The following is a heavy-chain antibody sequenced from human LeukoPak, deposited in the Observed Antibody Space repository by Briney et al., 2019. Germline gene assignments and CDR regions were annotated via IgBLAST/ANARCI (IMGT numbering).Heavy chain of an antibody. Sequence: SETLSLTCAVPGASISSSYWSWIRQPPGKGLEYIGYIQHSDINYNPSLKSRVTMTLDTSTNQFSLKLTSVTAADTAIYYCTKVLRGYSDYGDWGQGTLVTVSS. CDR3: TKVLRGYSDYGD. CDR1: GASISSSY. D-gene: IGHD5-12*01. V-gene: IGHV4-59*01. CDR2: IQHSDI. J-gene: IGHJ4*02.